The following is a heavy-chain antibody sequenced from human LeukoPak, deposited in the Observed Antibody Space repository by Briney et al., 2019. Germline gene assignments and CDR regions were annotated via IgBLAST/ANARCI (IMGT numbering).Heavy chain of an antibody. CDR2: ISGSAGSR. Sequence: GGSLRLSCAASGFTFSSYSMNWVRQAPGKGLEWVSVISGSAGSRHYADSVKGRFTISRDNSKNTLYLQMNSLRVEDTAVYYCAKDGAYSTSWYDLDYWGQGTLVTVSS. V-gene: IGHV3-23*01. D-gene: IGHD6-13*01. CDR1: GFTFSSYS. CDR3: AKDGAYSTSWYDLDY. J-gene: IGHJ4*02.